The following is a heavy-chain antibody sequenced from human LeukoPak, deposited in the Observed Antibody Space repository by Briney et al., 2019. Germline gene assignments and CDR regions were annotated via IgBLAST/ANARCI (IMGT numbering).Heavy chain of an antibody. V-gene: IGHV3-23*01. Sequence: GGSLRLSCAASGFIFSSYAMSWVRQAPGKGLEWVSAISGSGGSTYYADSVKGRFTISRVNSKNTLYLQMNSLRAEDTAVYYCAKGRYYYDSSGYPPDYWGQGTLVTVSS. CDR3: AKGRYYYDSSGYPPDY. CDR2: ISGSGGST. D-gene: IGHD3-22*01. J-gene: IGHJ4*02. CDR1: GFIFSSYA.